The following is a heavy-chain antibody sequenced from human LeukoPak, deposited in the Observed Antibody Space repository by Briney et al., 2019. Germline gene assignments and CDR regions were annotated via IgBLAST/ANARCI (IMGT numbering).Heavy chain of an antibody. CDR2: ISGDGGST. J-gene: IGHJ4*02. Sequence: GGSLRLSCAASGLTFDDYAMHWARQAPGKGLEWVSLISGDGGSTYYVDSVKGRFTISRDNSKNSLYLQMNSLTTEDTALYYCAKDNGDCGDYYFDYWGQGTLVTVSS. V-gene: IGHV3-43*02. D-gene: IGHD4-17*01. CDR3: AKDNGDCGDYYFDY. CDR1: GLTFDDYA.